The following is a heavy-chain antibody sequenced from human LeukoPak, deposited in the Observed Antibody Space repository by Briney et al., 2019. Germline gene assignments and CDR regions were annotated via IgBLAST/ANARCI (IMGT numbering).Heavy chain of an antibody. V-gene: IGHV1-18*01. CDR1: GYTFTSYG. CDR2: IRVYNGDT. CDR3: ARMYYYDSGSPSAY. D-gene: IGHD3-10*01. J-gene: IGHJ4*02. Sequence: ASVKVSCKASGYTFTSYGISWVRQAPGQGLEWMGWIRVYNGDTNYAQKLQGRVTMTADTSTSTAYMELRSLRSDDTAVYYCARMYYYDSGSPSAYWGQGTLVTVSS.